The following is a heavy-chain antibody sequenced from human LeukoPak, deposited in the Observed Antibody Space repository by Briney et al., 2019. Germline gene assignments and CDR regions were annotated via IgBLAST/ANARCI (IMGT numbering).Heavy chain of an antibody. CDR1: GGSISSGGYY. CDR3: ARGLDIVATTFDY. V-gene: IGHV4-31*03. Sequence: SETLSLTCTVSGGSISSGGYYWSWIRQHPGKGLEWIGYIYYSGSTYYNPSLKSRVTISVDTSKNQFSLKLSSVTAADTAVYYCARGLDIVATTFDYWGQGTLVTVSS. D-gene: IGHD5-12*01. J-gene: IGHJ4*02. CDR2: IYYSGST.